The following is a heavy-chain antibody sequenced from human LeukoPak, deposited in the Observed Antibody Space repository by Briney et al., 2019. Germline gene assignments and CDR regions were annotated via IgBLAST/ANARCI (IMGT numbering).Heavy chain of an antibody. D-gene: IGHD3-3*01. J-gene: IGHJ4*02. CDR2: IIPIFGTA. CDR1: GGTFSSYA. CDR3: AKAIRPFWSGYSNYFDY. V-gene: IGHV1-69*05. Sequence: ASVKVSCKASGGTFSSYAISWVRQAPGQGLEWMGGIIPIFGTANYAQKFQGRVTITTDESTSTAYMELSSLRSEDTAVYYCAKAIRPFWSGYSNYFDYWGQGTLVTVSS.